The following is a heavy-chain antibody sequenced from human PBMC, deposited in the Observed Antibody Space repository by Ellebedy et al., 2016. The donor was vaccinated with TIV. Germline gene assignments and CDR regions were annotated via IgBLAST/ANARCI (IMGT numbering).Heavy chain of an antibody. CDR1: GYTFTSYA. CDR3: ARPWRDCYNFPLGDY. V-gene: IGHV1-3*01. CDR2: INAGNGNT. D-gene: IGHD5-24*01. J-gene: IGHJ4*02. Sequence: AASVKVSCKASGYTFTSYAIHWVRQAPGQRLEWMGWINAGNGNTKYSQKFQGRVTITRDTSASTAYLELSSLRSDDTAVYYCARPWRDCYNFPLGDYWGQGTLVTVSS.